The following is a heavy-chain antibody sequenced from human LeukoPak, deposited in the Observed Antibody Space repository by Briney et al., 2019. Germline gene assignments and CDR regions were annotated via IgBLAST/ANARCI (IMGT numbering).Heavy chain of an antibody. CDR2: INSDGSST. D-gene: IGHD5-18*01. Sequence: GGSLRLSCAASGFTFSSYWMHWVRQAPGKGLVWVSRINSDGSSTSYADSVKGRFTISRDNAKNTLYLQMNSLRAEDTAVYYCARGTWIQLWESPFFDYWGQGTLVTVSS. CDR3: ARGTWIQLWESPFFDY. V-gene: IGHV3-74*01. CDR1: GFTFSSYW. J-gene: IGHJ4*02.